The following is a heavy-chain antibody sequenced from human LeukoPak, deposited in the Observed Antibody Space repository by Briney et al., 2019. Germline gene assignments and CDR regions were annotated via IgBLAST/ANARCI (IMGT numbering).Heavy chain of an antibody. D-gene: IGHD3-3*01. J-gene: IGHJ4*02. CDR2: IYTSGIT. Sequence: SETLSLTCTVSGGSISSYYWSWVRQPPGKGLEWIGYIYTSGITNYNPSLKSRVTTSEDTSKNQFSLKLSSVTAADTAVYYCATGITIFGEYYFDYWGQGTLVTVSS. CDR1: GGSISSYY. V-gene: IGHV4-4*09. CDR3: ATGITIFGEYYFDY.